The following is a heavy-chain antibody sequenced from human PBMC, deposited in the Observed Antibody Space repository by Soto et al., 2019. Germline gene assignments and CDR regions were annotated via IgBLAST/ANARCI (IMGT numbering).Heavy chain of an antibody. V-gene: IGHV1-18*01. CDR3: AREGQAPYYYYGMDV. J-gene: IGHJ6*02. Sequence: QVQVVQSGDEVKKPGASVKVSCKASGYTFTNYGFSWVRQAPGQGLEWMGWISGYNGNTKYAEKFQGRVTMTKDTSTSTAHMELRRLRSDDTAVYWCAREGQAPYYYYGMDVWGQGTAVTVSS. CDR2: ISGYNGNT. CDR1: GYTFTNYG.